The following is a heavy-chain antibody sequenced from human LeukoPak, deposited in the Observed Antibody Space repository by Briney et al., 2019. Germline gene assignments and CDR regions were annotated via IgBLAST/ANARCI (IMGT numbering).Heavy chain of an antibody. CDR3: AGRFNGSYYNWFDP. V-gene: IGHV4-39*01. D-gene: IGHD1-26*01. CDR2: IYYSGST. J-gene: IGHJ5*02. CDR1: GGSISSSSYY. Sequence: SETLSLTCTVSGGSISSSSYYWGWIRQPPGKGLEWIGSIYYSGSTYYNPSLKSRVTISVDTSKKQFSLKLSPVTAVDTAVYYCAGRFNGSYYNWFDPWGQGTRVTVSS.